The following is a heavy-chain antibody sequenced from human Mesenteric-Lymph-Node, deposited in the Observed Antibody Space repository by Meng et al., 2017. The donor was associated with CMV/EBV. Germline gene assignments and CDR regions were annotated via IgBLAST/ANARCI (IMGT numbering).Heavy chain of an antibody. V-gene: IGHV1-2*02. CDR3: ARSLVGTSGLGDCRRTTCRYSYYGMDV. D-gene: IGHD2-2*01. CDR2: INPNSGGT. CDR1: GYTFNDYY. J-gene: IGHJ6*02. Sequence: ASVKVSCKASGYTFNDYYIHWVRQAPGQGLEWMGWINPNSGGTNFAQKFQGRVTMTRDTSISTAYMDLSRLRSEDTAVYYCARSLVGTSGLGDCRRTTCRYSYYGMDVWGQGTTVTVSS.